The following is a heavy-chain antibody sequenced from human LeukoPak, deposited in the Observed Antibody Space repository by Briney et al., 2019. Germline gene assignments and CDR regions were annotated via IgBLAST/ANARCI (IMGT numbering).Heavy chain of an antibody. CDR3: ARDPEDRDGYNPFDY. CDR2: INPSGGST. D-gene: IGHD5-24*01. CDR1: GGTFSSYA. V-gene: IGHV1-46*01. Sequence: ASVKVSCKASGGTFSSYAISWVRQAPGQGLEWMGIINPSGGSTSYAQKFQGRVTMTRDTSTSTVYMELSSLRSEDTAVYYCARDPEDRDGYNPFDYWGLGTLVTVSS. J-gene: IGHJ4*02.